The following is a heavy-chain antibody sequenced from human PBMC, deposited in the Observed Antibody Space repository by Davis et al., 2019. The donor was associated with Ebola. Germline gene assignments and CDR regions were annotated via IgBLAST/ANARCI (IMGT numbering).Heavy chain of an antibody. CDR3: ARAPGLIMPSYPFDY. Sequence: ASVKVSCKASGYTFTSYYMHWVRQAPGQGLEWMGIINPSGGSTSYAQKLQGRVTMTTDTSTSTAYMELRSLRSDDTAVYYCARAPGLIMPSYPFDYWGQGTLVTVSS. CDR2: INPSGGST. D-gene: IGHD2-2*01. V-gene: IGHV1-46*01. J-gene: IGHJ4*02. CDR1: GYTFTSYY.